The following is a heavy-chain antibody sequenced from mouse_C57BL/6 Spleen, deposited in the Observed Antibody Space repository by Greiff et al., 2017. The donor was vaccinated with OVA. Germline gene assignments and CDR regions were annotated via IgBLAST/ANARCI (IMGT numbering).Heavy chain of an antibody. CDR1: GFNIKDYY. Sequence: VQLQQSGAELVRPGASVKLSCTASGFNIKDYYMHWVKQRPEQGLEWIGRIDPEDGDTEYAPKFQGKATMTADTSSNTADLQLSSLTSEDTAVYYCTRGDIYYDYEVSYWGQGTTLTVSS. V-gene: IGHV14-1*01. CDR2: IDPEDGDT. D-gene: IGHD2-4*01. CDR3: TRGDIYYDYEVSY. J-gene: IGHJ2*01.